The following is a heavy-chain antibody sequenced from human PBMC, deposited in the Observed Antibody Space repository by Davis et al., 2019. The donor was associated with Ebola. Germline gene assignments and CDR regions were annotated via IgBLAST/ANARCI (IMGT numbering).Heavy chain of an antibody. Sequence: GESLKISCKGSGYSFTSYWIGWVRQLPGKALECLGSIYPGDSDTRYSPSFQGQATISADKSISTAYLQWSSLKASDTAMYYCARQPYYYYGMDVWGQGTTVTVSS. J-gene: IGHJ6*02. CDR3: ARQPYYYYGMDV. V-gene: IGHV5-51*01. CDR1: GYSFTSYW. CDR2: IYPGDSDT.